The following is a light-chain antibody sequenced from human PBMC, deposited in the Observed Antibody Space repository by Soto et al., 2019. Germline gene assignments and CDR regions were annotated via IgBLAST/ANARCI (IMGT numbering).Light chain of an antibody. J-gene: IGLJ1*01. CDR1: SNDVGGYHY. Sequence: SVLTQPASVSGSPGQSITISCTGNSNDVGGYHYVSWYQHHPGKAPKLMIYEVSNRPSGVSNRFSGSKSGNMASLTISGLQAEDEADYYCSSFTDGNNLVFGTGTKVTVL. V-gene: IGLV2-14*01. CDR3: SSFTDGNNLV. CDR2: EVS.